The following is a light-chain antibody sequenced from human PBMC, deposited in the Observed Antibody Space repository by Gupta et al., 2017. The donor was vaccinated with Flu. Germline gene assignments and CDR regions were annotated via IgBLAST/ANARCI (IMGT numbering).Light chain of an antibody. Sequence: QSVLTQPPSASGTPGQRVTISCSGGTSSIGSNYVYWYQQFPGTAPKLLIYRNDQRPSGVPDRISGSKSGTSASLAISGLRSDDEADYFCAAWDHSLSGRVVFGGGTKLTVL. CDR3: AAWDHSLSGRVV. CDR2: RND. CDR1: TSSIGSNY. V-gene: IGLV1-47*01. J-gene: IGLJ2*01.